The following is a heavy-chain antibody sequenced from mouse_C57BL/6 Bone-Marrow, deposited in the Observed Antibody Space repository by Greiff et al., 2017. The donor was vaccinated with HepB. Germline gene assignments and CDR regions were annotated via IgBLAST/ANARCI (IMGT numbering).Heavy chain of an antibody. CDR3: ARGLRRWYFDV. J-gene: IGHJ1*03. Sequence: EVKLQESGPGLVKPSQSLSLTCSVTGYSITSGYYWNWIRQFPGNKLEWMGYISYDGSNNYNPSLKNRISFTRDTSKNQFFLKLNSVTTEDTATYYCARGLRRWYFDVWGTGTTVTVSS. CDR2: ISYDGSN. V-gene: IGHV3-6*01. CDR1: GYSITSGYY. D-gene: IGHD1-2*01.